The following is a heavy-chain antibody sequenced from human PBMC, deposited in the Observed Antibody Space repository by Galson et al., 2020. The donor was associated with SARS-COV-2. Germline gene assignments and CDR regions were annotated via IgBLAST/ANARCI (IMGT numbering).Heavy chain of an antibody. J-gene: IGHJ3*02. CDR3: ARDDGIVGATYVFDI. D-gene: IGHD1-26*01. V-gene: IGHV3-33*01. CDR1: GFTFSSYG. CDR2: IWYEGTNK. Sequence: TGGSLRLSCAASGFTFSSYGMHWVRQAPGKGLEWMTCIWYEGTNKYYADSVKGRFTISRDNSKNTLYLQMNSLRAEDTAVYYCARDDGIVGATYVFDIGGQGTMVTVSS.